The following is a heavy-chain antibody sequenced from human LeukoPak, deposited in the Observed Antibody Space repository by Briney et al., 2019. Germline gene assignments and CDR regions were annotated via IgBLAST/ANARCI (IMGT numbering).Heavy chain of an antibody. V-gene: IGHV4-30-4*01. CDR1: GGSISSGDYY. CDR2: IYYSGST. J-gene: IGHJ3*02. CDR3: ARAHGSDAFDI. Sequence: SGTLSLTCTVSGGSISSGDYYWSWIRQPPGKGLEWIGYIYYSGSTYYNPSLKSRVTISVDTSKNQFSLKLSSVTAADTAVYYCARAHGSDAFDIWGQGTMVTVSS.